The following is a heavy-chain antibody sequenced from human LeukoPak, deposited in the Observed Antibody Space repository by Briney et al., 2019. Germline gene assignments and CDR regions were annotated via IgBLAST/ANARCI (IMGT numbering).Heavy chain of an antibody. CDR2: IGRGAGNT. CDR1: GLPFRIYA. Sequence: PGGSVTLSCGLSGLPFRIYAMRWVRQAPGKGREWVSSIGRGAGNTFYAVSVEGRLTLYRDNSKRTLYLQTDRVRAARLSVYYCAKGPERGCLDYWGQGTLVTVSS. J-gene: IGHJ4*02. V-gene: IGHV3-23*01. D-gene: IGHD1-14*01. CDR3: AKGPERGCLDY.